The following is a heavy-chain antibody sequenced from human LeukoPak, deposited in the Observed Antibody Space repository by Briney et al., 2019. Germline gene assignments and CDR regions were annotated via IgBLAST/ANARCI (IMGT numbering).Heavy chain of an antibody. J-gene: IGHJ2*01. Sequence: SETLSLTCAVSGXSISSGGYSWSWIRQPPGKGLEWIGYIYHSGSTYYNPSLKSRVTISVDRSKNQFSLKLSSVTAADTAVYYCARVEPYCSSTSCALGYFDLWGRGTLVTVSS. CDR2: IYHSGST. CDR1: GXSISSGGYS. V-gene: IGHV4-30-2*01. D-gene: IGHD2-2*01. CDR3: ARVEPYCSSTSCALGYFDL.